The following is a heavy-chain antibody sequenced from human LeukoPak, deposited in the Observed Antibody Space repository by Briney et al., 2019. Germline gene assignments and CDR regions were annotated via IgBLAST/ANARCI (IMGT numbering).Heavy chain of an antibody. V-gene: IGHV1-18*01. D-gene: IGHD6-13*01. J-gene: IGHJ4*02. CDR3: ARRAGYSSSWYRY. CDR2: ISAYNGNT. CDR1: GYTFTSYG. Sequence: ASVKVSCKASGYTFTSYGISWVRQAPGQGLDWMGWISAYNGNTNYAQKLQGRVTMTTETSTSRAYMELRSVRSDDTAVYYCARRAGYSSSWYRYWGQGTLVTVSS.